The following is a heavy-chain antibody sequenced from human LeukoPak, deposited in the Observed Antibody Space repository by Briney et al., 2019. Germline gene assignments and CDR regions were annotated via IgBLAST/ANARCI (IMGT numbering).Heavy chain of an antibody. V-gene: IGHV4-59*01. Sequence: SETLSLTCTVSGGSISSYYWIWIRLPPGKGLEGLGYLSKSGNTNYSPSLKSRVTIFGDTSKNQFFLKLSSVTAADTALYYCARARYVNSFYAFDIWGQGTVVTVSS. CDR3: ARARYVNSFYAFDI. J-gene: IGHJ3*02. D-gene: IGHD3-9*01. CDR1: GGSISSYY. CDR2: LSKSGNT.